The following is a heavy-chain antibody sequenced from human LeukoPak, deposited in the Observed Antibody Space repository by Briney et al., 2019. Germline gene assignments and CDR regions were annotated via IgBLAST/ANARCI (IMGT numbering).Heavy chain of an antibody. CDR3: AKRGGTTVTTSNFHMDV. CDR1: GFTFSSYG. CDR2: IGYDGSNK. V-gene: IGHV3-30*02. D-gene: IGHD4-17*01. J-gene: IGHJ6*03. Sequence: GGSLRLSCAASGFTFSSYGMHWVRQAPGKGLEWVAFIGYDGSNKYTADSARGRFTLSRDNSKDTLYLQMNSLRAEDTAVYYCAKRGGTTVTTSNFHMDVWGKGATVTVSS.